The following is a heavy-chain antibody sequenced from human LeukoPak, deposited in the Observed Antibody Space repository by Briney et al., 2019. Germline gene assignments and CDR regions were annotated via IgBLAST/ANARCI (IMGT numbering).Heavy chain of an antibody. CDR3: ARRYCSGVSCYPDY. D-gene: IGHD2-15*01. CDR2: INPSGGVT. V-gene: IGHV1-2*02. J-gene: IGHJ4*02. CDR1: GYTFTGYY. Sequence: GASVKVSCKASGYTFTGYYIHWGRQAPGQGLEWMGWINPSGGVTKYAQKFQGRVTMTRDTSISTAYMELSRLTSDDTAVYFCARRYCSGVSCYPDYWGQGTLVTVSS.